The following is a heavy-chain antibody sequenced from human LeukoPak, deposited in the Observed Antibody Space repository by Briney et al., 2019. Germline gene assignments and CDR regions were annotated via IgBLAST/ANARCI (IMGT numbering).Heavy chain of an antibody. J-gene: IGHJ4*02. CDR1: GYTFINYY. CDR2: INPSGGSA. Sequence: ASVKVSCKASGYTFINYYMHWVRQAPGQGLEWMGIINPSGGSAYYAQKFQGRVTMASDVSTSTFHMELSSLRSEDTAVYYCARPVDTASLVNWGQGTLVTVSS. V-gene: IGHV1-46*01. CDR3: ARPVDTASLVN. D-gene: IGHD5-18*01.